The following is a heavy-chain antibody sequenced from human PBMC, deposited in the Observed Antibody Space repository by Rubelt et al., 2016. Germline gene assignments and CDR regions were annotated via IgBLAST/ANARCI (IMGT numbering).Heavy chain of an antibody. CDR1: GFTLSDYA. Sequence: SGGGVVQPGGSLRLPCSASGFTLSDYAMHWFRHPPGKGLDWVFLISGVVGTPYYADSLRGRFTISRDNSKNSLYLQMNSLRTEDTALYYCAKEGTGITLGIYYYYGMDVWGQGTTVTVSS. CDR2: ISGVVGTP. D-gene: IGHD6-13*01. J-gene: IGHJ6*02. V-gene: IGHV3-43*02. CDR3: AKEGTGITLGIYYYYGMDV.